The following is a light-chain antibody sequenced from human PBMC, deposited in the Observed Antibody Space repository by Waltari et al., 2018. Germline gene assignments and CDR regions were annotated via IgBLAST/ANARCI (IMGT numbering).Light chain of an antibody. CDR3: SSYTSSSTVV. V-gene: IGLV2-14*03. CDR2: DVS. CDR1: RSDVGGYNY. J-gene: IGLJ3*02. Sequence: QSALTQPASVSGSPGQSITISCTGTRSDVGGYNYVSLYQQHPGKAPKLMIYDVSNRPSGFSNRFSGSKSGNTASLTISGLQAEDEADYYCSSYTSSSTVVFGGGTKLTVL.